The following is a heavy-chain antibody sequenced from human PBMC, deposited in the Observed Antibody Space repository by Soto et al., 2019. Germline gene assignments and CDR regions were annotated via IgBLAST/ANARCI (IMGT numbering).Heavy chain of an antibody. CDR1: GYTFTSYG. CDR2: ISAYNGNT. CDR3: ARGGVSPDYYDSSGLDY. D-gene: IGHD3-22*01. Sequence: ASVKVSCKASGYTFTSYGISWVRQAPGQGLEWMGWISAYNGNTNYAQKLQGRVTMTTDTSTSTAYMELRSLRSDDTAVYYCARGGVSPDYYDSSGLDYWGQGTLVTVS. V-gene: IGHV1-18*01. J-gene: IGHJ4*02.